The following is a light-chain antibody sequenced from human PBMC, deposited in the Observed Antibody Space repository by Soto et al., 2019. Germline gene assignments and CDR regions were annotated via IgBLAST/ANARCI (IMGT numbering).Light chain of an antibody. J-gene: IGKJ1*01. Sequence: DIVMTQSPDSLAVSLGERATINCKSSQSVLHSSSNKSFLAWFQQKPGQPPKLLIYWASTRQSGVPDRFSGSGSGTDFTLTITSLQAEDVAVYYCQQYYSTPPWTFGQGTRVEIK. V-gene: IGKV4-1*01. CDR1: QSVLHSSSNKSF. CDR2: WAS. CDR3: QQYYSTPPWT.